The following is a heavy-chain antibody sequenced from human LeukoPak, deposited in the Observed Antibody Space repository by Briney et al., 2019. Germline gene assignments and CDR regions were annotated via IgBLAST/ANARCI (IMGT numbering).Heavy chain of an antibody. J-gene: IGHJ6*04. V-gene: IGHV1-18*04. D-gene: IGHD3-10*01. CDR1: GYTFTSYG. CDR2: ISAYNGNT. Sequence: GASVKVSCKASGYTFTSYGISWVRQAPGQGLEWMGWISAYNGNTNYAQKLQGRVTMTTDTPTSTAYMELRSLRSDDTAVYYCARDKGAPMVRGVYGMDVWGKGTTVTVSS. CDR3: ARDKGAPMVRGVYGMDV.